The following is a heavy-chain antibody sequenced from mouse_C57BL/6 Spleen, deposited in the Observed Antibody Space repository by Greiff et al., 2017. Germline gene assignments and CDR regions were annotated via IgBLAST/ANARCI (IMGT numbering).Heavy chain of an antibody. CDR3: ARVYYGSSYYGTPFDY. CDR1: GFTFSDYG. V-gene: IGHV5-17*01. J-gene: IGHJ2*01. D-gene: IGHD1-1*01. CDR2: ISSGSSTI. Sequence: EVMLVESGGGLVKPGGSLKLSCAASGFTFSDYGMHWVRQAPEKGLEWVAYISSGSSTIYYADTVKGRFTISRDNAKNTLFLQMTSLRSEDTAMYYCARVYYGSSYYGTPFDYWGQGTTLTVSS.